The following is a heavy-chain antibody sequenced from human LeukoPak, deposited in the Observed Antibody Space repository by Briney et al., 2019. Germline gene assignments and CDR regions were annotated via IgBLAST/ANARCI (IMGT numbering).Heavy chain of an antibody. V-gene: IGHV3-30*18. CDR3: AKGITPLSYGDYLDY. CDR2: ISYDGGNK. Sequence: GMSLRLSCAASGFTFSSYAMHWVRQAPGKGLEWVAVISYDGGNKYYGDSVKGRFTTSRDNSKNTLYLQMNSLRAEDTAVYYCAKGITPLSYGDYLDYWGQGTLVTVSS. D-gene: IGHD4-17*01. J-gene: IGHJ4*02. CDR1: GFTFSSYA.